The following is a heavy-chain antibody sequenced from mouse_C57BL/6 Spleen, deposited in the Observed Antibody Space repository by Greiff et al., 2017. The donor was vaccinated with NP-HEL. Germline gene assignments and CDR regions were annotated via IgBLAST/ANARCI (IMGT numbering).Heavy chain of an antibody. J-gene: IGHJ3*01. CDR2: IYPGDGDT. CDR1: GYAFSSSW. D-gene: IGHD2-3*01. CDR3: ARNGYYALFAY. V-gene: IGHV1-82*01. Sequence: QVQLQQPGAELVKPGASVKISCKASGYAFSSSWMNWVKQRPGKGLEWIGRIYPGDGDTNYNGKFKDKATLTADKSSSTAYMQLSSLTSEDSAVYFCARNGYYALFAYWGQGTLVTVSA.